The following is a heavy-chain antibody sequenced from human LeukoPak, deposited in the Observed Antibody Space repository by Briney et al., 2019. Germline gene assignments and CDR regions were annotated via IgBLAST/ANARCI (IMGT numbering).Heavy chain of an antibody. CDR1: RYTFTGYY. CDR3: ARDPYHRLGPPLDL. Sequence: GASVKVSCKASRYTFTGYYMHWVRQAPGQGLEWMGRIKPNSGGTNYAAKLQGRVTMTTDTSTSTVYMELGSLTFDDTAVYFCARDPYHRLGPPLDLWGQGTLVTVSS. V-gene: IGHV1-2*06. J-gene: IGHJ5*02. D-gene: IGHD1-14*01. CDR2: IKPNSGGT.